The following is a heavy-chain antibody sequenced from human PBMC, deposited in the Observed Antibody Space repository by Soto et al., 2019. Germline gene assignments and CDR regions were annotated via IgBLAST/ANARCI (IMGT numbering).Heavy chain of an antibody. D-gene: IGHD3-9*01. CDR2: ISSDGSTT. V-gene: IGHV3-74*01. Sequence: SGGSLRLSCAASGFTFSNSWMHWVRQAPGKGLVWVSRISSDGSTTNYADSVKGRFTISRDNAENTVYLQMNSLRAEDTAVYYCVYFYTTRWGQGTLSTVPQ. CDR3: VYFYTTR. J-gene: IGHJ4*02. CDR1: GFTFSNSW.